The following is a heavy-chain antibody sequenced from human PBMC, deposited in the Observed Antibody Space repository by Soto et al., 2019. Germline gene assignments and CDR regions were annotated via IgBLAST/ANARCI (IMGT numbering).Heavy chain of an antibody. V-gene: IGHV3-66*01. CDR3: ARVQVTAGTNWKGFDY. CDR1: GFTVSSNY. J-gene: IGHJ4*02. D-gene: IGHD1-1*01. Sequence: EVQLVESGGGLVLPGGSLRLSCAASGFTVSSNYMSWVRQAPGKGLEWVSIIYSDGNTYYADSLKGRFTISRDNSNNTLYLQMDRLRAEDTAVYYWARVQVTAGTNWKGFDYWGQGTLVTVSS. CDR2: IYSDGNT.